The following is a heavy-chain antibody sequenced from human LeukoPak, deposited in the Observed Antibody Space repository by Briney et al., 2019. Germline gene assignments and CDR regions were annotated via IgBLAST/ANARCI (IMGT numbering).Heavy chain of an antibody. Sequence: SQTLSLTCAISGDSVSSNSAAWNWIRQSPSSGLEWLGRTYYRSKWYNDYAVSVKSRITINPHTSKNQFSLQLNSVTPEDTAVYYCARAGGYSGYDKDYYYYYGMDVWGQGTTVTVSS. J-gene: IGHJ6*02. CDR3: ARAGGYSGYDKDYYYYYGMDV. CDR2: TYYRSKWYN. D-gene: IGHD5-12*01. CDR1: GDSVSSNSAA. V-gene: IGHV6-1*01.